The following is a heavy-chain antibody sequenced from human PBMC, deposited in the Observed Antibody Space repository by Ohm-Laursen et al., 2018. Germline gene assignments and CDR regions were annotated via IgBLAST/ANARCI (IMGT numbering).Heavy chain of an antibody. CDR3: ARGLSLEWLVIDY. V-gene: IGHV3-48*03. CDR2: ITTSGSTI. Sequence: SLRLSCAASGFTFSSYEMNWVRQAPGKGLECISYITTSGSTIYYADSVKGRFTISRDNAKNSLYLQMNSLRDEDTAVYYCARGLSLEWLVIDYWGQGTLATVSS. D-gene: IGHD3-3*01. J-gene: IGHJ4*02. CDR1: GFTFSSYE.